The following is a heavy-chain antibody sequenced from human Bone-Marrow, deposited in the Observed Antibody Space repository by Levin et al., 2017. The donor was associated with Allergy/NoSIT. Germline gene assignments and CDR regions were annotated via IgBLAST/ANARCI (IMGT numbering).Heavy chain of an antibody. CDR3: TRSSWGGSSAGFDY. CDR2: IRSKAYGGTT. V-gene: IGHV3-49*04. D-gene: IGHD1-26*01. CDR1: GFTFGDYA. J-gene: IGHJ4*02. Sequence: GESLKISCTASGFTFGDYAMSWVRQAPGKGLEWVGFIRSKAYGGTTEYAASVKGRFTISRDDSKSIAYLQMNSLKTEDTAVYYCTRSSWGGSSAGFDYWGQGTLVTVSS.